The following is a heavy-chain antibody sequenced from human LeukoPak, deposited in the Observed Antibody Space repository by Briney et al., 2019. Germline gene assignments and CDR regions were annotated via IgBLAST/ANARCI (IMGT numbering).Heavy chain of an antibody. CDR1: GGSISSGDYY. CDR3: ARHCRPCAFDI. CDR2: IYYSGST. Sequence: SQTLSLTCTVSGGSISSGDYYWSWIRQPPGKGLEWIGSIYYSGSTYYNPSLKSRVTISVDTSKNQFSLKLSSVTAADTAVYYCARHCRPCAFDIWGQGTMVTVSS. J-gene: IGHJ3*02. V-gene: IGHV4-30-2*03. D-gene: IGHD6-6*01.